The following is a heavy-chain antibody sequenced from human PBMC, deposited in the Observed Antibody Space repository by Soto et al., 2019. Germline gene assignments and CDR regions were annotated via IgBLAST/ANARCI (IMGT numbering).Heavy chain of an antibody. J-gene: IGHJ4*02. V-gene: IGHV3-21*01. D-gene: IGHD3-22*01. CDR3: AREGAAPNYYDSSGYPYYFDY. Sequence: GGSLRLSCAASGFTFSSYSMNWVRQAPGKGLEWVSSISSSSSYIYYADSVKGRFTISRDNAKNSLYLQMNSLRAEDTAVYYCAREGAAPNYYDSSGYPYYFDYWGQGXLVTVSS. CDR1: GFTFSSYS. CDR2: ISSSSSYI.